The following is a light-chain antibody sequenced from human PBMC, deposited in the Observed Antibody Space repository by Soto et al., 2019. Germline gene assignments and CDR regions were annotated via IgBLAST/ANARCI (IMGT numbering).Light chain of an antibody. V-gene: IGLV2-23*02. Sequence: QSALTQPASVSGSPGQSITISCTGTSSDVGSYNLVSWYQQHPGKAPKFLIYEVTNRPSGVSNRFSASKSGNSSSLTISGLQAEDDADYYCCSYAGSRTFVVFGGGTKLTVL. J-gene: IGLJ2*01. CDR3: CSYAGSRTFVV. CDR2: EVT. CDR1: SSDVGSYNL.